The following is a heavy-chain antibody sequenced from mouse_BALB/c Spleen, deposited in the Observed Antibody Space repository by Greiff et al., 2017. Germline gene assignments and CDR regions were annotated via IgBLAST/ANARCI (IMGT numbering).Heavy chain of an antibody. CDR1: GFTFSSYA. D-gene: IGHD2-4*01. Sequence: EVKLVESGGGLVKPGGSLKLSCAASGFTFSSYAMSWVRQTPEKRLEWVASISSGGSTYYPDSVKGRFTISRDNARNILYLQMSSLRSEDAAMYYCAGVSYYDYPDYWGQGTTLTVSS. CDR2: ISSGGST. J-gene: IGHJ2*01. CDR3: AGVSYYDYPDY. V-gene: IGHV5-6-5*01.